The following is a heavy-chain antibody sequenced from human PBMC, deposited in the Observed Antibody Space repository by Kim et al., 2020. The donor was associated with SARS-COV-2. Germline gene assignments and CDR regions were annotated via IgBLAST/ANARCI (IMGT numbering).Heavy chain of an antibody. J-gene: IGHJ4*02. CDR2: TL. D-gene: IGHD6-6*01. Sequence: TLTYADSVRGRFPVYRDNAKTSVYLQMSSLRDDDTAMYYCARGGAARPDYWGQGTLVTVSS. CDR3: ARGGAARPDY. V-gene: IGHV3-48*02.